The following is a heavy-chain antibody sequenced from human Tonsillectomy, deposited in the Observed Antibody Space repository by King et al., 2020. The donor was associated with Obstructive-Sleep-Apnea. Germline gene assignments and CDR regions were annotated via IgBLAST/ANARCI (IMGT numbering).Heavy chain of an antibody. V-gene: IGHV3-23*04. CDR3: ARDKVYYDSSGPSRYFDL. Sequence: VQLVVSGGGLVQPGGSLRLSCAASGFTFSIHAMSWVRQAPGKGLEWVTAITGSGGSTYYADSVKGRFTISRDNSKNTLYVQMNSLRADDTAVYYCARDKVYYDSSGPSRYFDLWGRGTLVTVSS. J-gene: IGHJ2*01. CDR2: ITGSGGST. CDR1: GFTFSIHA. D-gene: IGHD3-22*01.